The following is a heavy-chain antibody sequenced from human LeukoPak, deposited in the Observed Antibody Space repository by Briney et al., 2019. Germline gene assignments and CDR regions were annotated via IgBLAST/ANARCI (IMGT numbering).Heavy chain of an antibody. D-gene: IGHD3-3*01. CDR1: GGSISSYY. J-gene: IGHJ6*03. Sequence: SETLSLTRTVSGGSISSYYWSWIRQPAGKGLEWIERIYTSGSTNYNPSLKSRVTISVDKSKNQFSLKLSSVTAADTAVYYCARLSRSGYYMDVWGKGTTVTVSS. CDR3: ARLSRSGYYMDV. V-gene: IGHV4-4*07. CDR2: IYTSGST.